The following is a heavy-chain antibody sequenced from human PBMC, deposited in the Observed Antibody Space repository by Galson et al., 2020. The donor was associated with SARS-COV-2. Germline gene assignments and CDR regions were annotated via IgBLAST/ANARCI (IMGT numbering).Heavy chain of an antibody. CDR2: ITSSATYL. V-gene: IGHV3-21*01. D-gene: IGHD3-10*02. CDR3: ARDASWAMFAMDV. CDR1: GFTFNSYT. J-gene: IGHJ6*02. Sequence: GSLSLSCAASGFTFNSYTMNWLRQAPRKGLEWFSSITSSATYLYYADSLKGRFSISRDNARNSLFLELNSLSVEDTGFYYCARDASWAMFAMDVWGQGTTVTVSS.